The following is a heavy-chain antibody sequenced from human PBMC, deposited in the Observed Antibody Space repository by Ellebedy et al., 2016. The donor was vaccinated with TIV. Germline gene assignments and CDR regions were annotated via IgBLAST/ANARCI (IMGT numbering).Heavy chain of an antibody. V-gene: IGHV4-4*07. CDR1: GGPISSFY. Sequence: MPSETLSLTCTVSGGPISSFYWSWIRQPAGKGPEWIGLLHPSGTTNYNDSLKSRVTVSVDTSKNQFSLKLVSVTPADTAVYYCARGGASSLPFDYWGQGVLVTVSS. CDR3: ARGGASSLPFDY. J-gene: IGHJ4*02. D-gene: IGHD3-10*01. CDR2: LHPSGTT.